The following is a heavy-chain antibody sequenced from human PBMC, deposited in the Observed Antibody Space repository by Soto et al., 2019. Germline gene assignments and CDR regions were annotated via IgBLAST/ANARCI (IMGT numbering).Heavy chain of an antibody. CDR2: IIPIFGTA. D-gene: IGHD3-22*01. Sequence: GPSVKVSCKASGGTFSSYAISWVRQAPGQGLEWMGGIIPIFGTANYAQKFQGRVTITADESTSTAYMELSSLRSEDTAVYYCVRDPFKRAYYYDSSGYYYYYYGMDVWGQGTTVTVSS. J-gene: IGHJ6*02. CDR1: GGTFSSYA. V-gene: IGHV1-69*13. CDR3: VRDPFKRAYYYDSSGYYYYYYGMDV.